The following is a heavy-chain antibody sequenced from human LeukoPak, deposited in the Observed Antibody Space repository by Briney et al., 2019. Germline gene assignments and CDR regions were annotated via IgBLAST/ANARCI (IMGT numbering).Heavy chain of an antibody. J-gene: IGHJ6*02. CDR1: GYSISSSNW. Sequence: SETLSLTCAVSGYSISSSNWWGWIRQPPGKGLEWIGYIYYSGSIYYNPSLKSRVTMSVDTSKNQFSPKLSSVTAADTAVYYCARDRGMDTAMVVYYGMDVWGQGTTVTVSS. D-gene: IGHD5-18*01. V-gene: IGHV4-28*03. CDR2: IYYSGSI. CDR3: ARDRGMDTAMVVYYGMDV.